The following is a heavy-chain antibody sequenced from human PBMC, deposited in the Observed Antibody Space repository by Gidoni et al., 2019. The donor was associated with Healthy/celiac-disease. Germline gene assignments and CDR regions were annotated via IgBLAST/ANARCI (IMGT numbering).Heavy chain of an antibody. CDR3: ARDFERYYYDSSGYHY. CDR2: IKQDGSEK. V-gene: IGHV3-7*01. CDR1: GFTFSSYW. Sequence: EVQLVESGGGLVQPGGSLRLSCAASGFTFSSYWMSWVRQAPGKGLEWVANIKQDGSEKYYVDSVKGRFTISRDNAKNSLYLQMNSLRAEDTAVYYCARDFERYYYDSSGYHYWGQGTLVTVSS. J-gene: IGHJ4*02. D-gene: IGHD3-22*01.